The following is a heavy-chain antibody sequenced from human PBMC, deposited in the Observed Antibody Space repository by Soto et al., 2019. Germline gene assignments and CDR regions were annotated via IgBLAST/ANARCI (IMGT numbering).Heavy chain of an antibody. J-gene: IGHJ5*02. CDR3: ARVPDR. CDR2: IYHSGST. CDR1: GGSISSGGYS. V-gene: IGHV4-30-2*01. Sequence: QLQLRESGSGLVKPSQALYLTCAVSGGSISSGGYSWSWIRQPPGKGLEWIGYIYHSGSTYYNPSLKGRVTISVDRSKNQFSLKLSSVTAADTAVYYCARVPDRWGQGTLVTVSS. D-gene: IGHD2-2*01.